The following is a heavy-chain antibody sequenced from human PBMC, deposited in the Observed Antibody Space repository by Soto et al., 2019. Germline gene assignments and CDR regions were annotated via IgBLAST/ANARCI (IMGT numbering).Heavy chain of an antibody. D-gene: IGHD2-15*01. Sequence: QVQLVESGGGVVQPGRSLRLSCAASGFTFSSYGMHWVRQAPGKGLEWVAVISYDGSNKYYADSVKGRFTISRDNSKNTLYLQMNSLRAEDTAEYYCAKDRLKIVVVAATLDYWGQGTLVTVSS. CDR1: GFTFSSYG. V-gene: IGHV3-30*18. CDR3: AKDRLKIVVVAATLDY. J-gene: IGHJ4*02. CDR2: ISYDGSNK.